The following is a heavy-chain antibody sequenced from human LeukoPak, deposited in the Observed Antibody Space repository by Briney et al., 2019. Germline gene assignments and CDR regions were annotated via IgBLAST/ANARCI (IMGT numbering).Heavy chain of an antibody. CDR3: ARSRWLRSPWFDP. D-gene: IGHD5-12*01. CDR1: GGSFSGYY. CDR2: INHSGST. J-gene: IGHJ5*02. V-gene: IGHV4-34*01. Sequence: SETLSLTCAVYGGSFSGYYWSWIRQPPGKGLEWIGEINHSGSTNYNPSLKSRVIISVDTSKNQFSLKLSSVTAADTAVYYCARSRWLRSPWFDPWGQGTLVTVSS.